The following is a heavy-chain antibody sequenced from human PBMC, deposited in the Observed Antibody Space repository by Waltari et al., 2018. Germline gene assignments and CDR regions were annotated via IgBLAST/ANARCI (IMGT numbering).Heavy chain of an antibody. J-gene: IGHJ3*02. CDR1: GFPYSNYG. CDR3: AKDWRWEQLVYGFNI. D-gene: IGHD3-3*01. Sequence: QEQVVESGGGVVQPGGSLSLSCAASGFPYSNYGMHWVRPAPGKGLEWVATISYDGANKYHADSVKGRFTISRDNSKNTLYLQMNSLRAEETAVYYCAKDWRWEQLVYGFNIWGQGTMVTVSS. V-gene: IGHV3-30*18. CDR2: ISYDGANK.